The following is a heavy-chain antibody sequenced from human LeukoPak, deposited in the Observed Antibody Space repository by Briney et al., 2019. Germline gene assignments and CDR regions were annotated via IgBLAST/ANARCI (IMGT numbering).Heavy chain of an antibody. D-gene: IGHD3-22*01. CDR3: ARGSSSALYYYDSSGYSPLGY. CDR2: ISSSSSTI. Sequence: GGSLRLSCAASGFTFSSYSMNWVRQAPGKGLDWVSSISSSSSTIYYADSVKGRFTISRDNAKNSLYLQMNSLRAEDTAVYYCARGSSSALYYYDSSGYSPLGYWGQGTLVTVSS. J-gene: IGHJ4*02. V-gene: IGHV3-48*01. CDR1: GFTFSSYS.